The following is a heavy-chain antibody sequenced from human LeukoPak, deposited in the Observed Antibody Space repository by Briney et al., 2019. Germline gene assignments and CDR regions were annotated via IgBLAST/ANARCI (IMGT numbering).Heavy chain of an antibody. CDR1: GFTFSSYA. CDR2: LSGSGGST. D-gene: IGHD2-8*01. CDR3: AKGGMGWFDP. Sequence: GGSLRLSCAASGFTFSSYATSWVRQAPGKGLEWVSTLSGSGGSTYYADSVKGRFTISRDNSKNTLYLQMNSLRAEDTAVYYCAKGGMGWFDPWGQGTLVTVSS. J-gene: IGHJ5*02. V-gene: IGHV3-23*01.